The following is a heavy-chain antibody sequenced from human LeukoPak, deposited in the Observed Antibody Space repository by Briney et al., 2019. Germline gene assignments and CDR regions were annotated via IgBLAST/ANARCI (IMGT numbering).Heavy chain of an antibody. CDR3: VKGSSYYYDSSGYYFDY. CDR2: ISRNGGST. Sequence: GGSLRLSCSASGFSFRSFAMHWVRQAPGKGLEYVSAISRNGGSTYYAASVQGRVTIYRDNYKNTLYLQMCRLRAEDTAVYYCVKGSSYYYDSSGYYFDYWGQGPLVTVSS. D-gene: IGHD3-22*01. CDR1: GFSFRSFA. J-gene: IGHJ4*02. V-gene: IGHV3-64D*06.